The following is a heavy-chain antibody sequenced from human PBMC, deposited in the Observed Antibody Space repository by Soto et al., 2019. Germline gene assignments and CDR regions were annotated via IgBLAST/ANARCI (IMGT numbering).Heavy chain of an antibody. CDR3: ARGGGYDFRSSQAPPIDV. CDR1: GGSISDFY. CDR2: LYYTGST. J-gene: IGHJ6*02. D-gene: IGHD3-3*01. V-gene: IGHV4-59*01. Sequence: SETLSLTCNVSGGSISDFYWSWIRQSPGKRLEWIVYLYYTGSTNYNPALKSRVTISLDTSKNQFSLKVRSVTAADTAVYYCARGGGYDFRSSQAPPIDVWGQGTTVTVSS.